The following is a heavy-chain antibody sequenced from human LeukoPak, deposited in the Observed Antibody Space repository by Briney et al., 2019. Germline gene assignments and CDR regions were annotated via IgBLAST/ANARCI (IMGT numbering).Heavy chain of an antibody. Sequence: PGGSLRLSCAASGFTFSSYSMNWVRQAPGKGLEWVSSISSSSSYIYYADSVKGRFTISRDNAKNSLYLQMNSLRAEDTAVYYCARERPEVVTDNYGMDVWGQGTTVTVSS. CDR1: GFTFSSYS. D-gene: IGHD2-21*02. V-gene: IGHV3-21*01. J-gene: IGHJ6*02. CDR2: ISSSSSYI. CDR3: ARERPEVVTDNYGMDV.